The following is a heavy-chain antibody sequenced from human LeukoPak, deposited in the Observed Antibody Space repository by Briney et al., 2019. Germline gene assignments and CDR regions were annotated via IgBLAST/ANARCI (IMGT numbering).Heavy chain of an antibody. CDR1: GGTFSSYA. CDR3: ARSQDIVVVPAAIASVYY. CDR2: IIPIFGTA. V-gene: IGHV1-69*05. D-gene: IGHD2-2*01. J-gene: IGHJ4*02. Sequence: SVKVSCKASGGTFSSYAISWVRQAPGQGLEWMGGIIPIFGTANYAQKFQGRVTITTDEPTSTAYMELSSLRSEDTAVYYCARSQDIVVVPAAIASVYYWGQGTLVTVSS.